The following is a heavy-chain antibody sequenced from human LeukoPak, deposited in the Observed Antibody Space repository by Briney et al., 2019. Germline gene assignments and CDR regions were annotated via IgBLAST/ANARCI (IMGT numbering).Heavy chain of an antibody. D-gene: IGHD3-3*01. V-gene: IGHV4-59*01. CDR1: GGSISSYY. J-gene: IGHJ6*02. Sequence: PSETLSLTCTVSGGSISSYYWSWIRQPPGKGLEWIGYIYYSESTNYNPSLKSRVTISVDTSKNQFSLKLSSVTAADTAVYYCARGEYYDFWSGLNPTPPYYYGMDVWGQGTTVTVSS. CDR3: ARGEYYDFWSGLNPTPPYYYGMDV. CDR2: IYYSEST.